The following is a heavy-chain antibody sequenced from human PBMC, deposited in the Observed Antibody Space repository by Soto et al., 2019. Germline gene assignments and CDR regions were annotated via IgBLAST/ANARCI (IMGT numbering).Heavy chain of an antibody. D-gene: IGHD3-10*01. CDR1: GFTFSSYG. CDR2: IPYDGSNK. J-gene: IGHJ6*02. Sequence: QVQLVESGGGVVQPGRSLRLSCAASGFTFSSYGMHWVRQAPGKGLEWVAVIPYDGSNKYYADSVKGRFTISRDNSKNTLYLQMNSLRAEDTAVYYCAKDQLRGVRGVITYYYGMDVWGQGTTVTVSS. V-gene: IGHV3-30*18. CDR3: AKDQLRGVRGVITYYYGMDV.